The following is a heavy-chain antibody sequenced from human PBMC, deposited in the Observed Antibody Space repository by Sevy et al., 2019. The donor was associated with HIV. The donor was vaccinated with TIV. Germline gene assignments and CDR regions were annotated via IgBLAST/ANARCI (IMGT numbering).Heavy chain of an antibody. V-gene: IGHV3-23*01. Sequence: QLGGSLRLSCVVSGFTFRSYTMTWVRQAPGKGLEWVSTITGSGDKIYYADSVKGRFTISRDNSRNTLYLQMSSLRAADTAVYYCAKGPDYYASSGTPLDYWGQGTLVTVSS. CDR1: GFTFRSYT. CDR3: AKGPDYYASSGTPLDY. D-gene: IGHD3-22*01. CDR2: ITGSGDKI. J-gene: IGHJ4*02.